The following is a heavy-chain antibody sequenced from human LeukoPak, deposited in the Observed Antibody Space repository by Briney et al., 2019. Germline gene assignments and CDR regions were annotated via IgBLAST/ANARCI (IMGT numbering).Heavy chain of an antibody. Sequence: QPGGSLRLSCAASGFTFSTYAMRWVRQAPGKGLEWVSSISGSDGSTYYADSVKGRFTISRDNSKSTLYLQMNSLRAEDTAVYYCAKGESHPKYYFDYWGQGTLVTVSS. CDR2: ISGSDGST. D-gene: IGHD3-10*01. V-gene: IGHV3-23*01. CDR1: GFTFSTYA. J-gene: IGHJ4*02. CDR3: AKGESHPKYYFDY.